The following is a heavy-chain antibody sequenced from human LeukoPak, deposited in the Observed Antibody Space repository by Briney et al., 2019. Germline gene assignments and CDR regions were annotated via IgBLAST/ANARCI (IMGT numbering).Heavy chain of an antibody. CDR3: ARGGALGMDV. J-gene: IGHJ6*02. CDR1: GFTFNDYY. D-gene: IGHD1-26*01. V-gene: IGHV3-11*01. Sequence: PGGSLRLSCAASGFTFNDYYMSWIRQAPGKGLEWVSYISGVASDIYYGDSVKGRFTISRDNAKNSVYLQMNSLRAEDTAVYYCARGGALGMDVWGQGTTVTVSS. CDR2: ISGVASDI.